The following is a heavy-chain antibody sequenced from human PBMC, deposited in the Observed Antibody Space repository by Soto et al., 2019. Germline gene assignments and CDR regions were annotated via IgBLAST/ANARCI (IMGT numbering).Heavy chain of an antibody. CDR2: LSAIGGAT. D-gene: IGHD1-26*01. V-gene: IGHV3-23*01. CDR1: GFTFSIHG. J-gene: IGHJ4*02. Sequence: EVQLLESGGGLVQPGGSLRLSCVGSGFTFSIHGMTWVRQAPGQGLESVSALSAIGGATFYADSVKGRFTISRDNSRNTAYLQMTSLRADDPAVYYCAKGGSRSYNSELDSWGQGTLVTVSS. CDR3: AKGGSRSYNSELDS.